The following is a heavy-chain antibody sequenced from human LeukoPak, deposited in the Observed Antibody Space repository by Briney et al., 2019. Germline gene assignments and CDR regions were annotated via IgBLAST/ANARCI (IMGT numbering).Heavy chain of an antibody. Sequence: GGSPRLSCAASGFTFSSYAMHWVRQAPGKGLEYVSAISSNGGSTYYANSVKGRFTISRDNSKNTLYLQMGSLRAEDMAVYYCARGGIVATIKRYYFDYWGQGTLVTVSS. D-gene: IGHD5-12*01. V-gene: IGHV3-64*01. CDR1: GFTFSSYA. CDR2: ISSNGGST. J-gene: IGHJ4*02. CDR3: ARGGIVATIKRYYFDY.